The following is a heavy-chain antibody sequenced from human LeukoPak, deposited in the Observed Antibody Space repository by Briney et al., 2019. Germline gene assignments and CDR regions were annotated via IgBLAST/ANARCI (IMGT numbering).Heavy chain of an antibody. CDR3: ATTEITMVLGVALYDY. J-gene: IGHJ4*02. Sequence: GASVTVSFKASVYTLTNYGISWVRQAPGQGLEWMGWMNAYNGKTNYVQKPHARLPTTTDTSTTTPYMQLRSLRSDATAVYYCATTEITMVLGVALYDYWGQGTLVTVSS. CDR2: MNAYNGKT. D-gene: IGHD3-10*01. V-gene: IGHV1-18*01. CDR1: VYTLTNYG.